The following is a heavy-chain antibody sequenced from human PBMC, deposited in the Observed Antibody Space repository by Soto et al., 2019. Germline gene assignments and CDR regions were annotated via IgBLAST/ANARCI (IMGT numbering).Heavy chain of an antibody. CDR2: INHSGST. V-gene: IGHV4-34*01. D-gene: IGHD2-2*01. CDR3: SRKLGYCISTSCLRPNWFDP. Sequence: SETLSLTCAVYGGSFSGSYWSWIRQPPGKGLEWIGEINHSGSTNYNPSLKSRVTISVDTSKNQFSLKLSSVTAADTAVYYCSRKLGYCISTSCLRPNWFDPWGQGTLVTVS. J-gene: IGHJ5*02. CDR1: GGSFSGSY.